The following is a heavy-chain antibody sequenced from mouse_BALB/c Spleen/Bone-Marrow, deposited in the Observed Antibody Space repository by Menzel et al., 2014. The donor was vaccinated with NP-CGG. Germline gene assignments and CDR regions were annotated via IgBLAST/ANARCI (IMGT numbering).Heavy chain of an antibody. CDR1: GFTFNNYG. J-gene: IGHJ2*01. CDR3: SRGNYGNYVDYFDY. Sequence: EVKLQESGGGLVQPGGSLKVSCAASGFTFNNYGMSWVRQTPDKRLELVATINRNGGSSYYPDSVKGRFTISRDNAKNTLYPQMSSLKSEDTAIYYCSRGNYGNYVDYFDYWGQGTTLTVSS. V-gene: IGHV5-6-3*01. D-gene: IGHD2-1*01. CDR2: INRNGGSS.